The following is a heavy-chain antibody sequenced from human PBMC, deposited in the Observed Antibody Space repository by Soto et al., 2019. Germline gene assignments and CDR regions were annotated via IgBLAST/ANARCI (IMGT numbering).Heavy chain of an antibody. CDR3: ARDGVYGSGDDAFDI. J-gene: IGHJ3*02. CDR2: ISAYNGNT. D-gene: IGHD3-10*01. Sequence: ASVKVSCKASGYTFTSYGISWVRQAPGQGLEWMGRISAYNGNTNYAQKLQGGVTMTTDTSTSTAYMELRSLRSDDTAVYYCARDGVYGSGDDAFDIWGQGTMVTVSS. V-gene: IGHV1-18*01. CDR1: GYTFTSYG.